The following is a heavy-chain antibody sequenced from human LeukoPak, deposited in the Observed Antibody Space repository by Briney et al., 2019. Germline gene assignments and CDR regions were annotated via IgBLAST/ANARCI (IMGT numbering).Heavy chain of an antibody. J-gene: IGHJ3*02. D-gene: IGHD1-26*01. CDR3: ARDPRAPPGALDI. V-gene: IGHV4-59*01. Sequence: SETLSLTRTVSDGSISSYYWSWIRQPAGKGLEWIGYIYYSGSTNYNPSLKSRVTISVDTAKNQFSLKLSSVTAADTAVYYCARDPRAPPGALDILAQGTMVTVSS. CDR1: DGSISSYY. CDR2: IYYSGST.